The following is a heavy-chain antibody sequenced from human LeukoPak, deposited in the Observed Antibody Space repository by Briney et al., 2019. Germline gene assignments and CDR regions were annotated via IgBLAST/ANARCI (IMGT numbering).Heavy chain of an antibody. CDR3: AKDWSYGSGTTIFDY. J-gene: IGHJ4*02. V-gene: IGHV3-9*01. D-gene: IGHD3-10*01. CDR2: ISWNSGSI. Sequence: GGSLRLSCAASGFTFDDYAMHWVRQAPRKGLEWVSGISWNSGSIGYADSVKGRFTISRDNAKNSLYLQMNSLRAEDTALYYCAKDWSYGSGTTIFDYWGQGTLVTVSS. CDR1: GFTFDDYA.